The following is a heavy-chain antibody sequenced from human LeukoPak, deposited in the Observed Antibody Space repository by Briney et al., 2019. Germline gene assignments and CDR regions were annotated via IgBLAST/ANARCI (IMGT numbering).Heavy chain of an antibody. CDR3: AKDAASRPGDY. CDR1: GFIFSTSW. J-gene: IGHJ4*02. Sequence: PGGSLRLSCAASGFIFSTSWMSWVRQAPGKGLEWVANIKQDGSQKHYVDSVKGRFTISRDNSKSTLYLHMNSLRAEDTAVYYCAKDAASRPGDYWGQGTLVTVSS. D-gene: IGHD6-13*01. CDR2: IKQDGSQK. V-gene: IGHV3-7*03.